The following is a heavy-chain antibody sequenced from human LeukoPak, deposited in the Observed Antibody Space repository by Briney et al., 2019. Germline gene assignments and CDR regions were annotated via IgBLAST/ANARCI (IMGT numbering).Heavy chain of an antibody. Sequence: PSETLSLTCAVYGGSFSGYYWSWIRQPPGKGLEWIGEINHSGSTNYNPSLKSRVTISVDTSKNQFSLKLSSVTAADTAVYYCARVRSGYYTSGFDYWGQGTLVTVSS. V-gene: IGHV4-34*01. D-gene: IGHD3/OR15-3a*01. J-gene: IGHJ4*02. CDR3: ARVRSGYYTSGFDY. CDR1: GGSFSGYY. CDR2: INHSGST.